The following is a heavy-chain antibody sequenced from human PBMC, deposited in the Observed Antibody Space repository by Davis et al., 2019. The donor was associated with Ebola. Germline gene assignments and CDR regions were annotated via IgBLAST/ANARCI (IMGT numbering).Heavy chain of an antibody. CDR3: AKGSGWYVIYYGMDV. Sequence: GESLKISCAASGFTFSSYGMHWVRRAPGKGLEWVAVIWYDRSNKYYADSVKGRFTISRDNAKNSLYLQMNSLRAEDTALYYCAKGSGWYVIYYGMDVWGQGTTVTVSS. J-gene: IGHJ6*02. V-gene: IGHV3-33*03. CDR2: IWYDRSNK. D-gene: IGHD6-19*01. CDR1: GFTFSSYG.